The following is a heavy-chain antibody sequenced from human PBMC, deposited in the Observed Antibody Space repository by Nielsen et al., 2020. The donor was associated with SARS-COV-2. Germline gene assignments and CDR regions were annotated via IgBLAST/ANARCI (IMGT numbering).Heavy chain of an antibody. CDR1: GFTFSSYG. Sequence: GESLKISCAASGFTFSSYGMHWVRRAPGKGLEWVAVISYDGSNKYYADSVKGRFTISRDNSKNTLYLQMNSLRAEDTAVYYCAKAAGGGRYFDYWGQGTLVTVSS. CDR2: ISYDGSNK. D-gene: IGHD6-25*01. CDR3: AKAAGGGRYFDY. V-gene: IGHV3-30*18. J-gene: IGHJ4*02.